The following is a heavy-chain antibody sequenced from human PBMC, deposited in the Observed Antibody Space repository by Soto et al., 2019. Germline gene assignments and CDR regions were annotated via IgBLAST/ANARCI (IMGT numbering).Heavy chain of an antibody. V-gene: IGHV4-34*01. J-gene: IGHJ4*02. Sequence: SETLSLTCTVSGGSISSYYWSWIRQPPGKGLEWIGEINHSGSTNYNPSLKSRVTISVDTSKNQFSLKLTSVTAADTAVYYCARNSNTAMVTIDWGQGTLVTVSS. CDR2: INHSGST. CDR1: GGSISSYY. D-gene: IGHD5-18*01. CDR3: ARNSNTAMVTID.